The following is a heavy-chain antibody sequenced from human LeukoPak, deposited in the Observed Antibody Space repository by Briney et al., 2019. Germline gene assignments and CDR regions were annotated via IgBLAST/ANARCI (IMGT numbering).Heavy chain of an antibody. D-gene: IGHD5-18*01. CDR2: IIPILGIA. CDR3: ASLNSGYSYDY. J-gene: IGHJ4*02. V-gene: IGHV1-69*02. CDR1: GYSFTGYY. Sequence: SVKVSCKPSGYSFTGYYMHWVRQAPGQGLEWMGRIIPILGIANYAQKFQGRVTITADKSTSTAYMELSSLRSEDTAVYYCASLNSGYSYDYWGQGTLVTVSS.